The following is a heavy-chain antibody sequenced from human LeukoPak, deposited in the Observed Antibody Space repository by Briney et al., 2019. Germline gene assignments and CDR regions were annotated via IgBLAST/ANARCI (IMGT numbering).Heavy chain of an antibody. CDR2: IIPIFGTA. D-gene: IGHD3-10*01. J-gene: IGHJ4*02. V-gene: IGHV1-69*13. Sequence: SVKVSCKASGGTFSSYAISWVRQAPGQGLGWMGGIIPIFGTANYAQKFQGRVTITADESTSTAYMELSSLRSEDTAVYYCARVGEIKRGPYYFDYWGQGTLVTVSS. CDR1: GGTFSSYA. CDR3: ARVGEIKRGPYYFDY.